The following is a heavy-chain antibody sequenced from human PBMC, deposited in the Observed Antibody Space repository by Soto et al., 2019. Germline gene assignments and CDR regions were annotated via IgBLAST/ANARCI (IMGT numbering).Heavy chain of an antibody. CDR1: GGNFSKSA. Sequence: QVQMVQSGAEVKKSGSSVKVSCKASGGNFSKSAFSWVRQAPGQGLEWMGGIIPLFDEADYAKRFQGRVRITADESTTTAYMELSSLRSDDTAIYYCARDWPRGTMIVIDSYNYCMDVWGQGTTVTVSS. D-gene: IGHD3-22*01. CDR2: IIPLFDEA. CDR3: ARDWPRGTMIVIDSYNYCMDV. J-gene: IGHJ6*02. V-gene: IGHV1-69*01.